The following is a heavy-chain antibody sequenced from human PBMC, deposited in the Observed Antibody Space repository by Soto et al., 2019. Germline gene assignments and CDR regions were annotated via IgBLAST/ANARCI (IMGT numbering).Heavy chain of an antibody. V-gene: IGHV3-48*03. Sequence: GGSLRLSCAASRFTFSNYEMNWVRQAPGKWLEWVSYIGSGGRTTYHADSLKGRFTISRDNAKNSLYLQMNSLRAEDTAVYYCATRSGGGGAFGIWGQGXMVTV. CDR1: RFTFSNYE. J-gene: IGHJ3*02. CDR3: ATRSGGGGAFGI. D-gene: IGHD3-10*01. CDR2: IGSGGRTT.